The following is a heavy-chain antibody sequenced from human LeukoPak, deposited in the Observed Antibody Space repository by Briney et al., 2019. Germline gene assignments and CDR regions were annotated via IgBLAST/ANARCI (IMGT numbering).Heavy chain of an antibody. CDR1: GHTFTRYG. CDR2: ISGYNGNT. V-gene: IGHV1-18*01. D-gene: IGHD4-17*01. CDR3: ARVAYGANYFDL. Sequence: ASVTVSCKASGHTFTRYGVTWVRQAPGQGLEWMGWISGYNGNTKYEEKFQGRVTMTTDTSTSTAYMELRSLRSDDTAMYYCARVAYGANYFDLWGQGTLVTVSS. J-gene: IGHJ4*02.